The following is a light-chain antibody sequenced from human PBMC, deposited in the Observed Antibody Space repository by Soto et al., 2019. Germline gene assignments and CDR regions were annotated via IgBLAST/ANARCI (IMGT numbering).Light chain of an antibody. CDR3: QQYGSPPPYT. J-gene: IGKJ2*01. Sequence: ENVWTQSPVTLSLSPGERATLSCRASQSVTSNKVAWFQQKPGQAPRLLIRAASSRATGIPDRFSGSGSATDFTLTISRLEPEDFAVYYCQQYGSPPPYTFGQGTKVDIK. V-gene: IGKV3-20*01. CDR2: AAS. CDR1: QSVTSNK.